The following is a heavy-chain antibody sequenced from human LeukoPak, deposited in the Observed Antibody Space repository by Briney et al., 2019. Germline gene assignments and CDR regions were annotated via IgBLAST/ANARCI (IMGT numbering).Heavy chain of an antibody. D-gene: IGHD3-22*01. J-gene: IGHJ5*02. CDR1: GFSLNTRGVG. V-gene: IGHV2-5*02. CDR2: IYWDDDR. CDR3: AHRKNYYDSSVFDN. Sequence: SGPTLVNPTQTLTLTCTFSGFSLNTRGVGVGWIRQPPGRALELLALIYWDDDRRYSPSLKSRLTITKDTSKNQVVLTITNMDPVDTATYFCAHRKNYYDSSVFDNWGQGTLVTVSS.